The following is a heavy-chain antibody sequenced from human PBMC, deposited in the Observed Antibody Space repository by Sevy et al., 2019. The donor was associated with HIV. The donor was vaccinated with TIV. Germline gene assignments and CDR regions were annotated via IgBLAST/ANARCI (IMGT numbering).Heavy chain of an antibody. CDR3: AKDPRIAAAGTKGFDY. CDR2: ISGSGGST. J-gene: IGHJ4*02. V-gene: IGHV3-23*01. D-gene: IGHD6-13*01. CDR1: GFTFSSYA. Sequence: GGSLRLSCAASGFTFSSYAMSWVRQAPGKGLEWVSAISGSGGSTYYADSVKGRFTISRDNSKNTLYLQMNSLRAEDTVVYYCAKDPRIAAAGTKGFDYWGQGTLVTVSS.